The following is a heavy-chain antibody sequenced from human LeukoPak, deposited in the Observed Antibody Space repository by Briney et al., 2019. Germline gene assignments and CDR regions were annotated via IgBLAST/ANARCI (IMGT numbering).Heavy chain of an antibody. CDR3: ARDLGQYYDTSDNWFDP. Sequence: PGGSLRLSCAASGFTFSDHWMHWVRQAPGKGLVWVSRIKNDGSSTSYADSVKGRFTISRDNAKNTLYLQMNSLRAEDTAVYYCARDLGQYYDTSDNWFDPWGQGTLVTVSS. D-gene: IGHD3-22*01. CDR2: IKNDGSST. V-gene: IGHV3-74*01. CDR1: GFTFSDHW. J-gene: IGHJ5*02.